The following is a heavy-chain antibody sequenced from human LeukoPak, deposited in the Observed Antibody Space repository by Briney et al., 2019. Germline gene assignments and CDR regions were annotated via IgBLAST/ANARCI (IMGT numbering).Heavy chain of an antibody. V-gene: IGHV4-39*01. J-gene: IGHJ4*02. CDR2: VFYSGTT. CDR1: GDFIKTTNYY. CDR3: ARRSRLYKHETTGYHDS. Sequence: SETLSLTCNVSGDFIKTTNYYWAWIRQAPGKRLERIASVFYSGTTYYNPSLKSRVIISMDTSRKQISLRLSSVTATDTAIYYCARRSRLYKHETTGYHDSWGQGTLVTVSS. D-gene: IGHD3-9*01.